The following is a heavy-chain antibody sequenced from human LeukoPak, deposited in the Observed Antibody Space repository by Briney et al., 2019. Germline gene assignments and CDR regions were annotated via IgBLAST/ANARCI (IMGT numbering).Heavy chain of an antibody. CDR3: ARAYHCGGGGCKLEY. J-gene: IGHJ4*02. CDR2: IYPGGTDT. D-gene: IGHD2-21*01. V-gene: IGHV5-51*01. CDR1: GYSFNTYW. Sequence: GESLKISCQGSGYSFNTYWIAWVRQMPGKGLGWIGIIYPGGTDTRYSPSFQGQIIMSADKSINTAYLRWSSLKASDTAMYYCARAYHCGGGGCKLEYWGQGTLVTVSS.